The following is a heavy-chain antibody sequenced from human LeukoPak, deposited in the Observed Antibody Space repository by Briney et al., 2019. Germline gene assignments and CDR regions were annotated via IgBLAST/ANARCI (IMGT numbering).Heavy chain of an antibody. CDR1: GFSVNNNY. CDR2: MDNFAIT. D-gene: IGHD2-15*01. J-gene: IGHJ5*02. V-gene: IGHV3-53*01. CDR3: ARDFWDDIVVVSWFDP. Sequence: GGSLRLSCAASGFSVNNNYVDWVRQAPGKGLEWVSSMDNFAITYYADSVQGRFTISRDSSRNTVFLQMNSLRVEDTAVYYCARDFWDDIVVVSWFDPWGQGTLVTVSS.